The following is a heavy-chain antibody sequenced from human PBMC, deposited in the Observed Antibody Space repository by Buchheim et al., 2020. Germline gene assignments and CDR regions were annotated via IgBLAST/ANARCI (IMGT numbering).Heavy chain of an antibody. D-gene: IGHD3-3*01. CDR2: ISSSGGAI. V-gene: IGHV3-11*01. CDR1: RFTFSDYS. Sequence: QVQLVESGGGLAKPGGSLRLSCTASRFTFSDYSMSWIRKAPGKGLECLSSISSSGGAIYYADSVKGRFTISRDNARNSLYLEMNSLRAEDTATYYCAREFRVAGPFYYYAMDVWGQGTT. J-gene: IGHJ6*02. CDR3: AREFRVAGPFYYYAMDV.